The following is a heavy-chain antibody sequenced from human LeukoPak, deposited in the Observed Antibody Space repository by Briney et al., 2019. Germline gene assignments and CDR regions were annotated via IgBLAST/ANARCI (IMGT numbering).Heavy chain of an antibody. CDR3: ARGERLGPDF. J-gene: IGHJ4*02. D-gene: IGHD1-1*01. Sequence: SETLSLTCTVSGGSISSSSYYWGWIRQPPGKGLEWTGSIYYSGSTYYNPSLKSRVTISVDTSRSHFSLKLSSATAADTAVYYCARGERLGPDFWGQGTLVTVSS. CDR2: IYYSGST. V-gene: IGHV4-39*07. CDR1: GGSISSSSYY.